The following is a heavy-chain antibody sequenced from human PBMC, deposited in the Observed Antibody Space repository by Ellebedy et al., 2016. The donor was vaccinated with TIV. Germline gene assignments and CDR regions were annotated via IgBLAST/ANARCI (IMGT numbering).Heavy chain of an antibody. CDR1: GGSISSYY. V-gene: IGHV4-59*08. CDR3: ARLAGDLHLFYFDY. D-gene: IGHD2-21*01. CDR2: IYYSGST. J-gene: IGHJ4*02. Sequence: MPSETLSLTCTVSGGSISSYYWSWIRQPPGKGLEWIGYIYYSGSTNYNPSLKSRVTISVDTSKNQFSLKLSSVTAADTAVYYCARLAGDLHLFYFDYWGQGTLVTVSS.